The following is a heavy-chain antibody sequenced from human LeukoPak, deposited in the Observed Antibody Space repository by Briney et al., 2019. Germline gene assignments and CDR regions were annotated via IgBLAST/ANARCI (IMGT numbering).Heavy chain of an antibody. J-gene: IGHJ5*02. D-gene: IGHD3-10*01. CDR3: AKDGSDYYGSGSTINWFDP. CDR2: IIPIFGTA. V-gene: IGHV1-69*13. Sequence: SVKVSCKASGGTFSSYAISWVRQAPGQGLEWMGGIIPIFGTANYAQKFQGRVTITADESTSTAYMELSSLRSEDTAVYYCAKDGSDYYGSGSTINWFDPWGQGTLVTVSS. CDR1: GGTFSSYA.